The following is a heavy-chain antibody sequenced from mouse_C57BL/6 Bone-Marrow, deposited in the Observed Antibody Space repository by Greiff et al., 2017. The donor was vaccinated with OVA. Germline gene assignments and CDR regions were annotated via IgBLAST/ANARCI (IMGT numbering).Heavy chain of an antibody. CDR1: GFSLTSYG. CDR2: IWSGGST. D-gene: IGHD1-1*01. Sequence: QVHVKQSGPGLVQPSQSLSITCTVSGFSLTSYGVHWVRQSPGKGLEWLGVIWSGGSTDYNAAFISRLSISKDNSKSQVFFKMNSLQADDTAIYYCGRYRYGSSHRAWFAYWGQGTLVTVSA. V-gene: IGHV2-2*01. CDR3: GRYRYGSSHRAWFAY. J-gene: IGHJ3*01.